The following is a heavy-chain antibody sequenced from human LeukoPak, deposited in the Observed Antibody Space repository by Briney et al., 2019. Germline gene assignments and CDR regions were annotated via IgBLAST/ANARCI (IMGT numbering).Heavy chain of an antibody. D-gene: IGHD6-25*01. J-gene: IGHJ4*02. Sequence: GESLKISCKGSGSRFTNSWIAWVRQMPGKGLEWMGIIYPGDSATRYSPSFQGQVTISADKSISTAYVQWSSLKASDTAMYYCARPMDLGSSGAPFDCWGQGNLVTVSS. CDR2: IYPGDSAT. CDR3: ARPMDLGSSGAPFDC. V-gene: IGHV5-51*01. CDR1: GSRFTNSW.